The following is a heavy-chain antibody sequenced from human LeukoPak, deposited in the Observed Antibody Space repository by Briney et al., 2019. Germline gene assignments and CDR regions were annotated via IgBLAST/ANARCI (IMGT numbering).Heavy chain of an antibody. V-gene: IGHV4-59*01. CDR1: GGSISSYY. J-gene: IGHJ4*02. Sequence: SETLSLTCTVSGGSISSYYWSWIRQPPGKGLEWIGYIYYSGSTNYNPSLKSRVTISVDTSKNQFSLKLSSVTAADTAVYYCARAHYDFWSGYYGHWGQGTLVTVSS. CDR3: ARAHYDFWSGYYGH. D-gene: IGHD3-3*01. CDR2: IYYSGST.